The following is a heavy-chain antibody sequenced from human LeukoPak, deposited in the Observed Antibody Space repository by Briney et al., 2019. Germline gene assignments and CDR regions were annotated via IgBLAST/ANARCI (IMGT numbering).Heavy chain of an antibody. J-gene: IGHJ4*02. CDR1: GGTFSSYA. Sequence: ASVKVSCKASGGTFSSYAISWVRQAPGQGLEWMGGIIPIFGTGSYAQKFQGRVTITTDESTSTAYMELSSLRSEDTAVYYCAGHNRGMRATTVYFDYWGQGTLVTVSS. D-gene: IGHD1-26*01. CDR2: IIPIFGTG. CDR3: AGHNRGMRATTVYFDY. V-gene: IGHV1-69*05.